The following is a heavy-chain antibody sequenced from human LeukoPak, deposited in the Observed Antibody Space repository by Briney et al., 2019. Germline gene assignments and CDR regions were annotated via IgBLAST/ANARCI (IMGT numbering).Heavy chain of an antibody. D-gene: IGHD2/OR15-2a*01. V-gene: IGHV4-31*03. J-gene: IGHJ4*02. CDR1: GGSISSGGYY. Sequence: PSETLSLTCTVSGGSISSGGYYWSWIRQHPGKGLEWIGYIYYSGSTYYNPSLKSRVTISVDTSMNQFSLKLSSVTAADPAVYYCARTISSTFDYWGQGTLVTVSS. CDR3: ARTISSTFDY. CDR2: IYYSGST.